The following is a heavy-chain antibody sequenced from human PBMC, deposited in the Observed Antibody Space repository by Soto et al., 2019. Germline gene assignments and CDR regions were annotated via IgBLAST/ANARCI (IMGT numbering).Heavy chain of an antibody. D-gene: IGHD3-10*01. CDR3: ATHPGGGGY. J-gene: IGHJ4*02. CDR1: GFTVSNNY. CDR2: IYSGGYT. Sequence: EVQLVESGGGLIQPGGSLRLSCAVSGFTVSNNYMSWVRQAPGKGLEGVSVIYSGGYTAYGDSVKGRFTISRDNSKNTLFLQRKTQGPAARAVYYGATHPGGGGYWGQGTLVTVSS. V-gene: IGHV3-53*01.